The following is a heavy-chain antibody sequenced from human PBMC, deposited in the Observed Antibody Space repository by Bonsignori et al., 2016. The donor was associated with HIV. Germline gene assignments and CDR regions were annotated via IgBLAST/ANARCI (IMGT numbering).Heavy chain of an antibody. D-gene: IGHD5-18*01. V-gene: IGHV4-4*02. CDR3: ARTSGYSYGEAIDY. Sequence: HVRLQESGPGLVKPSGTLSLTCAVSTGSIGSDNWWTWVRQPPGKGLEWIVEIYNSGSTNYNPSLKSRVTISVDKSKNQFSLKLNSVTAADTAVYYCARTSGYSYGEAIDYWGQGALVAVSS. J-gene: IGHJ4*02. CDR1: TGSIGSDNW. CDR2: IYNSGST.